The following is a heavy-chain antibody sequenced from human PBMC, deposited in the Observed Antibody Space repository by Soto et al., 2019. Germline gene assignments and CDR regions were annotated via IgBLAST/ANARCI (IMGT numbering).Heavy chain of an antibody. CDR1: GFALTTTGMC. V-gene: IGHV2-70*01. J-gene: IGHJ4*02. CDR2: IEWGDDK. CDR3: ARMLKRGTSDWIQIDY. Sequence: GSGPTLVNPTQTLTVTCTVSGFALTTTGMCVTCIRQPPGKALEWLALIEWGDDKNYNTSLMTRLTLSKDTYKNQVVLTMTNMDPVDTGTYYCARMLKRGTSDWIQIDYWGQGTLVTVSS. D-gene: IGHD3-9*01.